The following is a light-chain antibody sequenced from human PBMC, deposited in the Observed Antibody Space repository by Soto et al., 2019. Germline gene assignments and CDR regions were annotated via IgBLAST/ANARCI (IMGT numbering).Light chain of an antibody. Sequence: EFVLTQTPGTLSFSQRARAIVSSWASQTVRNNYLAWYQQKPVQAPRLLIYDASSRATGIPDRFSGSGSGTEFTLTISSLQSEDFAVYYCQQYNNWPLTFGQGTRLENK. CDR2: DAS. J-gene: IGKJ5*01. CDR1: QTVRNNY. CDR3: QQYNNWPLT. V-gene: IGKV3-20*01.